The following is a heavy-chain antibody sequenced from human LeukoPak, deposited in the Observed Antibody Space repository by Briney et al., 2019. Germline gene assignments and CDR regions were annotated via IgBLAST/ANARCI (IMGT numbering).Heavy chain of an antibody. CDR3: AKDLTSMWDYYDSSGPRDYFDY. D-gene: IGHD3-22*01. CDR1: GFTFSSYA. CDR2: ISYDGSNK. V-gene: IGHV3-30-3*01. Sequence: PGGSLRLSCAASGFTFSSYAMHWVRQAPGKGLEWVAVISYDGSNKYYADSVKGRFTISRDNSKNTLYLQMNSLRAEDTAVYYCAKDLTSMWDYYDSSGPRDYFDYWGQGTLVTVSS. J-gene: IGHJ4*02.